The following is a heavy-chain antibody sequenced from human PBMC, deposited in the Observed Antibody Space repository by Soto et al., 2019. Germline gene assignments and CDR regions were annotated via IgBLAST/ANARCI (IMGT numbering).Heavy chain of an antibody. CDR3: ARRNGSQHCFDY. CDR1: GYSFTNYL. Sequence: PGESLKISCKGSGYSFTNYLIGWVRQMPGKGLESMGIIYPGDSDARYSPSFQGQVTISADKSTSTASLQWSSLKASDTAMYYCARRNGSQHCFDYWGQGTLVTVSS. V-gene: IGHV5-51*01. J-gene: IGHJ4*02. D-gene: IGHD1-26*01. CDR2: IYPGDSDA.